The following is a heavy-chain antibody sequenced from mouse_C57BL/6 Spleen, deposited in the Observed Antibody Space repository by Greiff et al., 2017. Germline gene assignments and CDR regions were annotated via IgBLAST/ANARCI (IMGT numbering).Heavy chain of an antibody. CDR3: ARRMGYYAMDY. J-gene: IGHJ4*01. Sequence: EVQRVESGGGLVKPGGSLKLSCAASGFTFSDYGLHWVRQAPEKGLEWVAYISSGSSTIYYADTVKGRFTISRDNAKNTLFLQMTSLRSEDTAMYYCARRMGYYAMDYWGQGTSVTVSS. CDR2: ISSGSSTI. D-gene: IGHD4-1*01. CDR1: GFTFSDYG. V-gene: IGHV5-17*01.